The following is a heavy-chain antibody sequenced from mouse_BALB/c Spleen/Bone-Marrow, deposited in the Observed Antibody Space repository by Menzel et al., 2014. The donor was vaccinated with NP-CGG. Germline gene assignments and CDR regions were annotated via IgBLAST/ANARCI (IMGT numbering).Heavy chain of an antibody. J-gene: IGHJ4*01. V-gene: IGHV1-4*01. CDR1: GYTFTRYT. Sequence: VKLMESGAELARPGASVKMSCQASGYTFTRYTMHWEKQRPGQGLEWIGYINPSSAYTNYNQKFKDKATLTADKSSSTAYMQLSSLTSEDSAVYYCTIRYHAMDYWGQGTSVTVSS. D-gene: IGHD1-1*01. CDR2: INPSSAYT. CDR3: TIRYHAMDY.